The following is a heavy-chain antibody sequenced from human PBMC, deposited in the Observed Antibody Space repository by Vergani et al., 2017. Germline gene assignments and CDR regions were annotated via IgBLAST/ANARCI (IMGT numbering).Heavy chain of an antibody. CDR3: ARIPDYDILTGLGWFDP. V-gene: IGHV2-5*02. CDR2: IYWDDDK. D-gene: IGHD3-9*01. CDR1: GFSLSTSGVG. J-gene: IGHJ5*02. Sequence: QITLKESGPTLVKPTQTLTLTCTFSGFSLSTSGVGVGWIRQPPGKALEWLALIYWDDDKRYSPSLKSRLTITKDTSKNQVVLTMTNMDPVDTATYYCARIPDYDILTGLGWFDPWGQGTLVTVSS.